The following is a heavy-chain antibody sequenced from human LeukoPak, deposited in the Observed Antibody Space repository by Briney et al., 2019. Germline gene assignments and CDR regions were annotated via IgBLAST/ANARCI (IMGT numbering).Heavy chain of an antibody. CDR1: GGFISSYY. V-gene: IGHV4-4*07. D-gene: IGHD1-26*01. J-gene: IGHJ5*02. CDR3: ARDPIVGATLGLFDP. CDR2: IYTSGST. Sequence: KPSETLSLTCTVSGGFISSYYWSWIRQPAGKGLEWIGRIYTSGSTNYNPSLKSRVTMSVDTSKNQFSLKLSSVTAADTAVYYCARDPIVGATLGLFDPWGQGTLVTVSS.